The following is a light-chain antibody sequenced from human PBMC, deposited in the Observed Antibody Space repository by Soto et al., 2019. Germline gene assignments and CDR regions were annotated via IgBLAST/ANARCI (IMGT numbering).Light chain of an antibody. CDR1: QSVSSTY. V-gene: IGKV3-20*01. J-gene: IGKJ2*01. Sequence: IVLTQSPGTLSLSPGERATLSCRASQSVSSTYMAWYQQRPGQAPRLLIYGASSRATGIPDRFSGSGSGTDFTLTIGRLEPEDFAVYFCQQYGRSPPFTFGQGTKVEIK. CDR2: GAS. CDR3: QQYGRSPPFT.